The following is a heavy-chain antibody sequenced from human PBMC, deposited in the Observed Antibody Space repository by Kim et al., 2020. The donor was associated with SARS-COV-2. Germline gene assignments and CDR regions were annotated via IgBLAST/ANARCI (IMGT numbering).Heavy chain of an antibody. CDR3: AREAIAAAGHNWFDP. Sequence: ASVKVSCKASGYTFTSYGISWVRQAPGQGLEWMGWISAYNGNTNYAQKLQGRVTMTTDTSTSTAYMELRSLRSDDTAVYYCAREAIAAAGHNWFDPWGQGTLVTVSS. J-gene: IGHJ5*02. CDR1: GYTFTSYG. CDR2: ISAYNGNT. D-gene: IGHD6-13*01. V-gene: IGHV1-18*01.